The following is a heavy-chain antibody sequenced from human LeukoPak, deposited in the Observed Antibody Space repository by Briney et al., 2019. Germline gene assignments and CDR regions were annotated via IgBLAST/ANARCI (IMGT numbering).Heavy chain of an antibody. V-gene: IGHV1-2*02. Sequence: ASVKVSCKASGYTFSGYYIHWVGQAPGQGLEWMGWMNPNSGATNNEQEFQGRVTLSRDTSISTAYMELRKLRSDDTAVYYCARSGITTIPNFDYWGQGTLVTVSS. CDR1: GYTFSGYY. J-gene: IGHJ4*02. CDR2: MNPNSGAT. CDR3: ARSGITTIPNFDY. D-gene: IGHD1/OR15-1a*01.